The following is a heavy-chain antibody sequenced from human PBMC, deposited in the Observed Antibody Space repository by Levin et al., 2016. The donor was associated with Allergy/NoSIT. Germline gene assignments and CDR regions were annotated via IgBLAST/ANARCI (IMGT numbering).Heavy chain of an antibody. CDR3: ATQPRLPSGSHFAH. J-gene: IGHJ4*02. V-gene: IGHV3-23*01. Sequence: GGSLRLSCAASGFTFSNFGISWVRQAPGKGLEWVSGITNSGGNTYYADSVRGRFIVSRDNSKNTLYLQMKSLRAEDTALYYCATQPRLPSGSHFAHWGQGTLVTVSS. CDR2: ITNSGGNT. CDR1: GFTFSNFG. D-gene: IGHD1-26*01.